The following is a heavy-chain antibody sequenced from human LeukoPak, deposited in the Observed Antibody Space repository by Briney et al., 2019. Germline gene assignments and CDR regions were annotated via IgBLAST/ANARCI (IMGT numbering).Heavy chain of an antibody. J-gene: IGHJ4*02. CDR2: ISGSGGST. Sequence: PGGSLRLSCEASGFTFSSYAMSWVRQAPGKGLEWVSAISGSGGSTYYADSVKGRFTISRDNSKNTLYLQMNSLRAEDTAVYYCAKESRYYDSSGYYYLSTFGDYWGQGTLVTVSS. CDR3: AKESRYYDSSGYYYLSTFGDY. V-gene: IGHV3-23*01. D-gene: IGHD3-22*01. CDR1: GFTFSSYA.